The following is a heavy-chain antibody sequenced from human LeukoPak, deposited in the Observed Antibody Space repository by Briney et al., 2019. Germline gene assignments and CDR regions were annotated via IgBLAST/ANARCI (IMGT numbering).Heavy chain of an antibody. V-gene: IGHV4-34*01. CDR3: ATSDRYNWFDP. CDR2: INHSGST. CDR1: GGSFSGYY. Sequence: SETLSLTCAVYGGSFSGYYWSWIRQPPGKGLEWIGEINHSGSTNYNPSLKSRVTISVDTSKNQFSLKLSSVTAADTAVYYCATSDRYNWFDPWGQGTLVTVSS. J-gene: IGHJ5*02. D-gene: IGHD2-2*01.